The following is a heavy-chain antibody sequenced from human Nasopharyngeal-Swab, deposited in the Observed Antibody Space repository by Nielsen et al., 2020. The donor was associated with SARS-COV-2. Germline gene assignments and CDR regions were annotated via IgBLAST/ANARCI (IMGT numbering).Heavy chain of an antibody. CDR2: INTNTGNP. Sequence: ASVKVSCKASGYTFTSYAMNWVRQAPGQGLEWMGWINTNTGNPAYAQGFTGRFVFSLDTSVSTAYLQISSLKAEDTAVYYCARDAVGATIGFFYYWGQGTLVTVSS. D-gene: IGHD1-26*01. CDR3: ARDAVGATIGFFYY. J-gene: IGHJ4*02. CDR1: GYTFTSYA. V-gene: IGHV7-4-1*02.